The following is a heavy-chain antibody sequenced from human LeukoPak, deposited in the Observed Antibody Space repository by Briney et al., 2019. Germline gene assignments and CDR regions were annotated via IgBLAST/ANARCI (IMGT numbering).Heavy chain of an antibody. CDR1: GFTFSTYE. CDR2: ISGGGTTI. J-gene: IGHJ6*04. D-gene: IGHD3-9*01. V-gene: IGHV3-48*03. CDR3: ARDYDISSGAMDV. Sequence: GGSLRLSCAASGFTFSTYEMNWVRQAPGKGLEWISYISGGGTTISYADSVGGRFTVSRDNAKNSLYLQINNLRAEDTSIYYCARDYDISSGAMDVWGKGATVTVSS.